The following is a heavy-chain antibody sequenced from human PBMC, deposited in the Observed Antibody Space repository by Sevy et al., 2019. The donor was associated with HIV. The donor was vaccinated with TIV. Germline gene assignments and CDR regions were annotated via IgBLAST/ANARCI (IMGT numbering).Heavy chain of an antibody. CDR1: GFTFSSYA. V-gene: IGHV3-23*01. D-gene: IGHD3-22*01. Sequence: GGSLRLSCAASGFTFSSYAMSWVRQAPGKGLEWVSAISGSGGSTYYAYSVKGRFTISRDNSKNTLYLQMNSLRAEDTAVYYCAKGGGTTTSPTYYYDSSGYRWFDYWGQGTLVTVSS. CDR2: ISGSGGST. J-gene: IGHJ4*02. CDR3: AKGGGTTTSPTYYYDSSGYRWFDY.